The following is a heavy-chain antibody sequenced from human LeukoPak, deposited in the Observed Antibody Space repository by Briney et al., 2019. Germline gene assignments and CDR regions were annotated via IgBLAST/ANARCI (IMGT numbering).Heavy chain of an antibody. J-gene: IGHJ4*02. CDR3: ARRGFYSSDYSYFDY. CDR1: GYSFTSYW. V-gene: IGHV5-51*01. CDR2: IYPGDSDT. D-gene: IGHD6-19*01. Sequence: GESLKISCKGSGYSFTSYWIGWVRQMPGKGLEWMGIIYPGDSDTRYSPSFQGQVTTSADKSISTAYLQWSSLKASDTAMYYCARRGFYSSDYSYFDYWGQGTLVTVSS.